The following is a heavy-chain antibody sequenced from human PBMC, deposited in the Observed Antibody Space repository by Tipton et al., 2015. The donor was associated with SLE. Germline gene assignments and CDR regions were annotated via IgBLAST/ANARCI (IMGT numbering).Heavy chain of an antibody. V-gene: IGHV4-61*02. Sequence: TLSLTCTVSGGSISSGSYYWSWIRQPAGKGLEWIGSIYHSGSTYYNPSLKSRVTISVDTSKNQFSLKLSSVTAADTAVYYCARVGAGEAFDIWGQGTMVTVSS. CDR3: ARVGAGEAFDI. CDR1: GGSISSGSYY. D-gene: IGHD7-27*01. J-gene: IGHJ3*02. CDR2: IYHSGST.